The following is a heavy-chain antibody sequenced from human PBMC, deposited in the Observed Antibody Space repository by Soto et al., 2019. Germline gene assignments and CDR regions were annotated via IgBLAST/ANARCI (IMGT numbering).Heavy chain of an antibody. CDR1: GYTFTSYA. J-gene: IGHJ6*02. Sequence: QVQLVQSGAEVKKPGASVKVSCKASGYTFTSYAMHCVRQAPGQRLEWMGWINAGNGNTKYSQKFQGRVTITRDTSASTAYMELSSLRSEDTAVYYCASVTTVTTPSRHYYYGMDVWGQGTTVTVSS. CDR2: INAGNGNT. V-gene: IGHV1-3*01. D-gene: IGHD4-4*01. CDR3: ASVTTVTTPSRHYYYGMDV.